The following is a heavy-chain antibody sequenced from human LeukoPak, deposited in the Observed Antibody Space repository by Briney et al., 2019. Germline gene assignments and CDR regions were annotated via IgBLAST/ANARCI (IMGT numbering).Heavy chain of an antibody. D-gene: IGHD1-26*01. CDR3: AKDPGYSGSH. CDR1: GFTFSSYA. Sequence: GGSLRLSCAASGFTFSSYAMTWVRQAPGKGLKWVSGISGSGGSTYYADSVKGRFTISRDNSKNTLYLQMNSLRAEDTAVYYCAKDPGYSGSHWGQGTLVTVSS. CDR2: ISGSGGST. V-gene: IGHV3-23*01. J-gene: IGHJ4*02.